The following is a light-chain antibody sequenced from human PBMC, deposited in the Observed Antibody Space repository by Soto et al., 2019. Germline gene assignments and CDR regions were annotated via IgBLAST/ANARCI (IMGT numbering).Light chain of an antibody. J-gene: IGLJ3*02. Sequence: QSVLTQPASVSGSPGQSITISCTGTSSDVGGYNYVSWYQQHPGKAPKLIIYEVTKRPSGVPDRFSGSKSDNTASLTVSGLQAEDEADFYCSSYTGSNNLVFGGGTKLTVL. CDR1: SSDVGGYNY. V-gene: IGLV2-8*01. CDR3: SSYTGSNNLV. CDR2: EVT.